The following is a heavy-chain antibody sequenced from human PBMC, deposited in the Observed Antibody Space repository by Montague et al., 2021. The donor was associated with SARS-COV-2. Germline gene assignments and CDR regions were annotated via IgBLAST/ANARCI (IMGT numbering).Heavy chain of an antibody. V-gene: IGHV3-33*01. CDR2: IWYDGSNK. CDR1: GFTFSSYC. Sequence: SLRLSCAASGFTFSSYCMHWVRQAPGKGLEWVAVIWYDGSNKYYADSVKGRFTISRDNSKNTLYLQMNSLRAEDTAVYYCARDEDRGYNWNAHGMDIWGQGTTVTVSS. D-gene: IGHD1-1*01. J-gene: IGHJ6*02. CDR3: ARDEDRGYNWNAHGMDI.